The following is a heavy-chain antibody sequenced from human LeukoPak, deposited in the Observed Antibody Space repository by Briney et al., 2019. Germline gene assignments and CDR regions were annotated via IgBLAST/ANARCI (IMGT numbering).Heavy chain of an antibody. Sequence: GGSLRLSCEASGFTLSNYWMTWDRQAPGKGLEWVATIKQGGSDKFYVDSVKGRFTISGDNAKNSLFLEMNSLRVEDTAVYYCARDPFDLWGQGTRVTVSS. V-gene: IGHV3-7*01. CDR2: IKQGGSDK. CDR3: ARDPFDL. CDR1: GFTLSNYW. J-gene: IGHJ5*02.